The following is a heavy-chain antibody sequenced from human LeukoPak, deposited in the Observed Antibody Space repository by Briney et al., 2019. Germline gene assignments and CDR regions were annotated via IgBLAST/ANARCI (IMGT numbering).Heavy chain of an antibody. D-gene: IGHD3-3*01. CDR2: INHSGST. J-gene: IGHJ3*02. Sequence: SETLSLTCAVYGGSFSGYYWSWIRQPPGKGLEWIGEINHSGSTNYNPSLKSRVTISVDTSKNQFSLKLSSVAAADTAVYYCARVTVRVTILGVVPEGAFDIWGQGTMVTVSS. V-gene: IGHV4-34*01. CDR3: ARVTVRVTILGVVPEGAFDI. CDR1: GGSFSGYY.